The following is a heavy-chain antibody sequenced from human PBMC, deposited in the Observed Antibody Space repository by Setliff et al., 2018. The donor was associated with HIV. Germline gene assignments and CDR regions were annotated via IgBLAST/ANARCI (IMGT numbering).Heavy chain of an antibody. CDR2: LYYGGST. CDR3: ARHQVIPTVIGAFDI. D-gene: IGHD3-16*02. CDR1: GDSISTSNSY. V-gene: IGHV4-39*01. J-gene: IGHJ3*02. Sequence: TLSLTCTVSGDSISTSNSYWGWVRQPPGKGLEWIGSLYYGGSTYYNPSLKSRVTISVDTSKNHFSLKLSSVTAADTAVYYCARHQVIPTVIGAFDIWGQGTVVTVSS.